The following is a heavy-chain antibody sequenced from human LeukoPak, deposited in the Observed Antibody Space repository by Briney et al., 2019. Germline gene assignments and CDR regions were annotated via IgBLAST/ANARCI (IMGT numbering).Heavy chain of an antibody. D-gene: IGHD6-13*01. CDR2: IYYSGST. CDR1: GGSISSYY. Sequence: SETLSLTCTVSGGSISSYYWSWIRQPPGKGLEWIGYIYYSGSTNYNPSLKSRVTISVDTSKNQFSLKLSSVTAADTAVYYCASAWGSSWYHDAFDIWGQGTMVTVSS. V-gene: IGHV4-59*08. J-gene: IGHJ3*02. CDR3: ASAWGSSWYHDAFDI.